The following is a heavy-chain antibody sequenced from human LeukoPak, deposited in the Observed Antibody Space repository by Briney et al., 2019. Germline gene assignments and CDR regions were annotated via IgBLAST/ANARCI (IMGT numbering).Heavy chain of an antibody. D-gene: IGHD2-2*03. V-gene: IGHV3-48*03. Sequence: GGSLRLSCAVSGFTFSNFEMNWVRQAPGKGLEWVSHIDTSATSMYYADSVKGRFTISRDNAKNSLFLQMNSLRAEDTAVYYCVTDRPGVMDFDFWGQGTLVTVSS. CDR1: GFTFSNFE. J-gene: IGHJ4*02. CDR3: VTDRPGVMDFDF. CDR2: IDTSATSM.